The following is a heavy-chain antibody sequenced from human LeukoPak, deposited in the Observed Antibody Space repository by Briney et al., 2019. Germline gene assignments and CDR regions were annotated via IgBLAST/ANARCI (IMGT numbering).Heavy chain of an antibody. CDR3: ASGQGLDRRDLQH. CDR1: GFSFSGYY. D-gene: IGHD3/OR15-3a*01. CDR2: INHSESN. J-gene: IGHJ1*01. V-gene: IGHV4-34*01. Sequence: SETLSLTCAVYGFSFSGYYWSWIRQPPGKGLEWVGEINHSESNNYNPSLKSRVTISVDTSKNQFSLKLSSGTAADTAVYYCASGQGLDRRDLQHWGQGTLVSVSS.